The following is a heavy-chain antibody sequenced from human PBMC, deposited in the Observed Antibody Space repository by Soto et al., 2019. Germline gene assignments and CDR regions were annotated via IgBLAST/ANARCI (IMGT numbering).Heavy chain of an antibody. CDR2: ISASSGNT. J-gene: IGHJ5*02. V-gene: IGHV1-18*01. D-gene: IGHD3-3*01. Sequence: QTQLVQSGPEVKNPGASVKVSCKASGYSFNSYGISWVRQAPGQGLEWMGWISASSGNTTYAQKLQGRVTMTTDTATTTASREARGLTSGDRAVDYWARASRFCGFWSGYSSFDTWGQGPLVSVSS. CDR1: GYSFNSYG. CDR3: ARASRFCGFWSGYSSFDT.